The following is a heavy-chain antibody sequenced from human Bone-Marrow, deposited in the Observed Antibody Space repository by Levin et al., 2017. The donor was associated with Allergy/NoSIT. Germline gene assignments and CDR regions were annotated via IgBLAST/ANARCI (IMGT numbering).Heavy chain of an antibody. CDR1: GGSIEHSY. CDR3: ARVRYLTTRYYLDY. D-gene: IGHD3-9*01. J-gene: IGHJ4*02. CDR2: VYYSGTT. Sequence: SQTLSLTCLVSGGSIEHSYWSWIRQPPGGGLEWIGYVYYSGTTVYNPSLESRVTISVDTFKNHFSLQLPSVTAADAAVYFCARVRYLTTRYYLDYWGQGVPVTVAS. V-gene: IGHV4-59*08.